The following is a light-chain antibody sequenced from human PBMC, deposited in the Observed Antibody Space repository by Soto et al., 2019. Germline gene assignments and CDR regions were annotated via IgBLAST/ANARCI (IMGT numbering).Light chain of an antibody. CDR3: TAWDDRLRGWM. CDR2: DNS. Sequence: QSVLTQPPSASGTPGQTVTISCSGSSSNIGDNPVNWYQQLPGAAPKLLISDNSQRPSGVSDRFSGSRSGTSASLAISGLRSEDEADYYCTAWDDRLRGWMFGGGTKLTVL. J-gene: IGLJ3*02. CDR1: SSNIGDNP. V-gene: IGLV1-47*02.